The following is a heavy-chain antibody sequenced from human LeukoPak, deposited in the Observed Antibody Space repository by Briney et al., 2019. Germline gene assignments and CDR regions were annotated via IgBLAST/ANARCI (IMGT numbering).Heavy chain of an antibody. CDR3: ARGIAVAGMGLDY. Sequence: GSLRLSCAASGFTFSSYSMNWVRQAPGKGLEWVSSISSSSYIYYADSVKGRFTISRDNAKNSLYLQMNSLRAEDTAVYYCARGIAVAGMGLDYWGQGTLVTVSS. CDR1: GFTFSSYS. V-gene: IGHV3-21*01. CDR2: ISSSSYI. J-gene: IGHJ4*02. D-gene: IGHD6-19*01.